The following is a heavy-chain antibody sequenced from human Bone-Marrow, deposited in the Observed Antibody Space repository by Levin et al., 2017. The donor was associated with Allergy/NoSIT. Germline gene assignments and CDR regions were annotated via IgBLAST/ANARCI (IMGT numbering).Heavy chain of an antibody. Sequence: GGSLRLSCAASGFTVSSNYMSWVRQAPEQGLEWVSLTYSGGSSYYADSVKGRFTISRDNSKNTVYLQMSNLRADDTAVYYCARERRYCTGGVCADAFDIWGHGTMVTVSS. J-gene: IGHJ3*02. CDR1: GFTVSSNY. D-gene: IGHD2-8*02. CDR2: TYSGGSS. CDR3: ARERRYCTGGVCADAFDI. V-gene: IGHV3-53*01.